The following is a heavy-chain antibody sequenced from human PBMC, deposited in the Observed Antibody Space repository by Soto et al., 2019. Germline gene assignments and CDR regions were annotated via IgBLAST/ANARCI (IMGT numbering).Heavy chain of an antibody. D-gene: IGHD4-4*01. Sequence: SETLSLTCTVSGGSISSGGYYWSWIRQHPGKGLEWIGYIYYSGGTYYNPSLKSRVTISVDTSKNQFSLKLSSVTAADTAVYYCARARPPYDYSNYGYGMDVWGQGTTVTVSS. J-gene: IGHJ6*02. CDR2: IYYSGGT. V-gene: IGHV4-31*03. CDR3: ARARPPYDYSNYGYGMDV. CDR1: GGSISSGGYY.